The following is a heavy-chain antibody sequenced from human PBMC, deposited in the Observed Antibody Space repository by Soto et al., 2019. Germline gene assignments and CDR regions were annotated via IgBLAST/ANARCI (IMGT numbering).Heavy chain of an antibody. Sequence: ASVKVSCKASGYTFTGYYIHWVRQAPVQGLEWMVWINPNSGGTNYAQKFQGRVTMTRDTSISKAYMELSRLRSDDTAVYYCERAQSYSNLFEYWGQGTIVTLSS. CDR2: INPNSGGT. D-gene: IGHD4-4*01. CDR3: ERAQSYSNLFEY. J-gene: IGHJ4*02. V-gene: IGHV1-2*02. CDR1: GYTFTGYY.